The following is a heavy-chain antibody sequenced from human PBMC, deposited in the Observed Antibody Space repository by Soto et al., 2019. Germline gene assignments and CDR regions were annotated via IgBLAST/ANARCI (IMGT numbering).Heavy chain of an antibody. J-gene: IGHJ3*02. V-gene: IGHV4-39*01. CDR1: GGSISSSSYY. CDR3: ARGYYYDSSGYDAFDI. Sequence: SETLSLTCTVSGGSISSSSYYWGWIRQPSGKGLEWIGSIYYSGSTYYNPSLKSRVTISVDTSKNQFSLKLSSVTAADTAVYYCARGYYYDSSGYDAFDIWAQGTMVT. CDR2: IYYSGST. D-gene: IGHD3-22*01.